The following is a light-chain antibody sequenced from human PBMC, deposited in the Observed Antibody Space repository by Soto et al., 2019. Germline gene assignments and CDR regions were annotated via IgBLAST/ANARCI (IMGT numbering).Light chain of an antibody. CDR1: RSDVGDYNY. V-gene: IGLV2-14*01. CDR3: SSYTSSSTLDVV. CDR2: DVS. Sequence: QSALTQPASVSGSPGQSITLSCTGTRSDVGDYNYVSWYQQHPGKAPKLMIYDVSNRPSGVSNRFSGSKSGNTASLTISGLQAEDEADYYCSSYTSSSTLDVVFGGGTKLTVL. J-gene: IGLJ2*01.